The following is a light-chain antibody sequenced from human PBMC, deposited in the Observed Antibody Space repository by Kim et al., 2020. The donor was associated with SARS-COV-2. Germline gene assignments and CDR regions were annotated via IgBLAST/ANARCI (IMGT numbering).Light chain of an antibody. CDR1: QNIRAW. V-gene: IGKV1-5*01. J-gene: IGKJ1*01. Sequence: AELVGARVTITCRASQNIRAWLAWYQQKPGKAPKLLIYDGSILESGVPSRFSGSGSGTDFTLTINSLQPDDFATYYCQQYESYSTFGQGTKVDIK. CDR2: DGS. CDR3: QQYESYST.